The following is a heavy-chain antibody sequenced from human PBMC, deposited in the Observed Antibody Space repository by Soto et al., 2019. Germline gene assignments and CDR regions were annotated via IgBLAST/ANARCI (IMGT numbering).Heavy chain of an antibody. V-gene: IGHV4-34*01. Sequence: SETLSLTCALYGGSVAGYYWSWIRQSPGKGLEWIGEIHHSGRTKYNPSPKSRVSLSVDTSTKHFSLKLTSVTAADRGVYYCARGVDAGSGYLFWGQGTPVTVSS. CDR2: IHHSGRT. CDR1: GGSVAGYY. CDR3: ARGVDAGSGYLF. J-gene: IGHJ4*02. D-gene: IGHD3-3*01.